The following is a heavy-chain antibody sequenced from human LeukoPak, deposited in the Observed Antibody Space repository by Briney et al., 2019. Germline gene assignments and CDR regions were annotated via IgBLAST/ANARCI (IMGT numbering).Heavy chain of an antibody. CDR3: ARDDTWAFDI. V-gene: IGHV3-7*05. Sequence: PGGSLRLSCAASGFTFSNYWMTWVRQAPGKGLEWVANINQNGNDKYYVDSVKGRFTISRDNAKSSLYLQMSSLRADDTAVYYCARDDTWAFDIWGQGAMVTVSS. CDR2: INQNGNDK. J-gene: IGHJ3*02. CDR1: GFTFSNYW.